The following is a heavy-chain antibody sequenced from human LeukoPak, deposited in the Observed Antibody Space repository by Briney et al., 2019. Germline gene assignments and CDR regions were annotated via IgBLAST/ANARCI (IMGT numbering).Heavy chain of an antibody. Sequence: PSETLPLTCAASGGSISSNIWWSWVRQPPGKGLEWIGEIYHSGGTNYNPSLKSRVTMSVDKSKNQFSLKLSSVTAADTAVYYCARGDSSSHFDYWGQGTLVTVSS. CDR3: ARGDSSSHFDY. D-gene: IGHD6-6*01. CDR2: IYHSGGT. CDR1: GGSISSNIW. V-gene: IGHV4-4*02. J-gene: IGHJ4*02.